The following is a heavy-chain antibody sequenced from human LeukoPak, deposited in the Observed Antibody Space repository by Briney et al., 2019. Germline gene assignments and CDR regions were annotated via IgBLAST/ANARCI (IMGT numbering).Heavy chain of an antibody. J-gene: IGHJ4*02. Sequence: PGGSLRLSCAASGFTFSNYGMNWVRQAPGKGLEWVSGITGSGSSKYYADSVKGRFTISRDNSKNTLYLQMNSLRAEDTAVYYCAREPGDYDFWSGYSDWGQGTQVTVSS. V-gene: IGHV3-23*01. CDR1: GFTFSNYG. CDR3: AREPGDYDFWSGYSD. D-gene: IGHD3-3*01. CDR2: ITGSGSSK.